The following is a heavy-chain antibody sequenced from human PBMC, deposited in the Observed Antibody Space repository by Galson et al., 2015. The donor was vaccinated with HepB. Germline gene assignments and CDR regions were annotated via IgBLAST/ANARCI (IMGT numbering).Heavy chain of an antibody. V-gene: IGHV6-1*01. CDR2: TYYRSKWYN. CDR3: ARGLKSRGLLSSSRPGY. J-gene: IGHJ4*02. D-gene: IGHD6-13*01. CDR1: GDSVSSNSAA. Sequence: CAISGDSVSSNSAAWNWIRQSPSRGLEWLGRTYYRSKWYNDYAVSVKSRITINPDTSKNQFSLQLNSVTPADTAVYYCARGLKSRGLLSSSRPGYWGQGTLVTVSS.